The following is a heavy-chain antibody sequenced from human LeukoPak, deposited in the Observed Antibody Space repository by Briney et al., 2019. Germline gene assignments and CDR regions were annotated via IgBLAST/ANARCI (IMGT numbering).Heavy chain of an antibody. CDR2: INHSGST. CDR1: GGSFSGYY. D-gene: IGHD5-18*01. CDR3: ARVRVRGYSYGPFDY. J-gene: IGHJ4*02. Sequence: PSETLSLTCAVYGGSFSGYYWSWIRQPPGKGLEWIGEINHSGSTNYNPSLKSRVTISVDTSKNQFSLKLSSVTAADTAVYYCARVRVRGYSYGPFDYWGQGTLVTVSS. V-gene: IGHV4-34*01.